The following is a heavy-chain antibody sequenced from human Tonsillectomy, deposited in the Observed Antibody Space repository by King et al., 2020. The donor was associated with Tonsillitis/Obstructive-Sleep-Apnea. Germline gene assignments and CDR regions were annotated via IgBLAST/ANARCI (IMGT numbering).Heavy chain of an antibody. CDR1: GYTFTEFY. CDR3: ARDDVVGRYIDS. CDR2: INPSSGVT. D-gene: IGHD1-14*01. Sequence: QLVQSGAEVKTPGASVRVSCRASGYTFTEFYIHWVRQARGQGLEWLGIINPSSGVTTYAQKFQARVTMTSDTSANTVDVELSSLRSEDTAVYYCARDDVVGRYIDSWGQGTLVTVST. J-gene: IGHJ4*02. V-gene: IGHV1-46*01.